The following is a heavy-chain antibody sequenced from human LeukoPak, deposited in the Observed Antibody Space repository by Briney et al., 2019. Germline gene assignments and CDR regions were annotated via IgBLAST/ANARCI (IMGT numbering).Heavy chain of an antibody. CDR2: IYTSGST. Sequence: SETLSLTCTVSGGSISSYYWSWIRQHAGKGLEWIGRIYTSGSTNYNPSLKSRVTISVDKSKNQFSLKLSSVTAADTAVYYCARDSPGGVVGATDYYYMDVWGKGTTVTVSS. CDR1: GGSISSYY. CDR3: ARDSPGGVVGATDYYYMDV. D-gene: IGHD1-26*01. J-gene: IGHJ6*03. V-gene: IGHV4-4*07.